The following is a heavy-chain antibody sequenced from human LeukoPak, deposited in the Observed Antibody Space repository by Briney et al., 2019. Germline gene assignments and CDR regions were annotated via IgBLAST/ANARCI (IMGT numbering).Heavy chain of an antibody. CDR1: GGSFSGYY. J-gene: IGHJ6*02. V-gene: IGHV4-34*01. CDR3: ARYPPFHYYYYGMDV. D-gene: IGHD2/OR15-2a*01. Sequence: SETLSLTCAVYGGSFSGYYWSWIRQPPGKGLEWIGEINHSGSTNYNPSLKSRVTISVDTSKNQFSLKLGSVTAADTAVYYCARYPPFHYYYYGMDVWGQGTTVTVSS. CDR2: INHSGST.